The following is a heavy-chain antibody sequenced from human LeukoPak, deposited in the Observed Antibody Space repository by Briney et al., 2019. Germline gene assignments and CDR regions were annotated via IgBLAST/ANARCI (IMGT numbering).Heavy chain of an antibody. Sequence: SETLSLTCTVSGGSISSSSYYWGWIRQPPGKGLEWIGSIHYTGSTYSKPSLKSRVTISVDTSKNQFSLKLTSVTAADTAEYYCARDRTFTISGVVTTGYFDYWGQGTPVTVAS. J-gene: IGHJ4*02. CDR3: ARDRTFTISGVVTTGYFDY. V-gene: IGHV4-39*07. D-gene: IGHD3-3*01. CDR2: IHYTGST. CDR1: GGSISSSSYY.